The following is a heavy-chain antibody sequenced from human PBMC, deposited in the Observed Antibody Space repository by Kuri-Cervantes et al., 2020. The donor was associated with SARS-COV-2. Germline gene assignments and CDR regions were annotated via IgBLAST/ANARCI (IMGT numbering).Heavy chain of an antibody. D-gene: IGHD3-22*01. CDR1: RGSISSSSYY. Sequence: SETLSLTCTVSRGSISSSSYYWGWICQPPGKGLEWIGYIYYSGSTNYNPSLKSRVTISVDTSKNQFSLKLSSVTAADTAVYYCERVRDSSFQHWGQGTLVTVSS. CDR2: IYYSGST. J-gene: IGHJ1*01. CDR3: ERVRDSSFQH. V-gene: IGHV4-61*05.